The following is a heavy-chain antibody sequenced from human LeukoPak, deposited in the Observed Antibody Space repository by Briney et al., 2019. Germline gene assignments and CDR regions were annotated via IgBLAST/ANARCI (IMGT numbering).Heavy chain of an antibody. J-gene: IGHJ4*02. V-gene: IGHV1-69*01. Sequence: SVKVSCKASGSSFSDYSLTWVRQAPGQGLEWMGSIIPIFATANYAQKFQGRITITADEPTSTAHLELRSLRSEDTAMYYCARDGLSSGYYSGPFDYWGQGTLVTVSS. CDR3: ARDGLSSGYYSGPFDY. CDR2: IIPIFATA. CDR1: GSSFSDYS. D-gene: IGHD3-22*01.